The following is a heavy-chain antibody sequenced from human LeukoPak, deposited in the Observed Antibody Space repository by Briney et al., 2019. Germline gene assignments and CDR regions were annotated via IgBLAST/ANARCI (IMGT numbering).Heavy chain of an antibody. CDR1: GYSFTMYG. Sequence: GASVKVSCKASGYSFTMYGISWVRQAPGQGLEWMGWISGFNAYTNYAQKLQGRVTMTTDTSTSTAYMELRSLRSDDTAVYYCARDYSQADYFDYWGQGTLVTVSS. CDR3: ARDYSQADYFDY. J-gene: IGHJ4*02. D-gene: IGHD2-21*01. CDR2: ISGFNAYT. V-gene: IGHV1-18*01.